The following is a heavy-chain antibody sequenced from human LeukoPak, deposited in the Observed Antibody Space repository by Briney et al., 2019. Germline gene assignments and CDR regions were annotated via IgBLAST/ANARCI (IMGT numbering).Heavy chain of an antibody. J-gene: IGHJ4*02. CDR1: GFTFSSYG. D-gene: IGHD3-9*01. Sequence: GGSLRLSCAASGFTFSSYGMHWVRQAPGKGLEWVAFIRYDGSNKYYADSVKGRFTISRDNSKNTLYLQMNSLRAEDTAVYYCAKGPYRSYDILTLDYWGQGTLVTVSS. CDR2: IRYDGSNK. CDR3: AKGPYRSYDILTLDY. V-gene: IGHV3-30*02.